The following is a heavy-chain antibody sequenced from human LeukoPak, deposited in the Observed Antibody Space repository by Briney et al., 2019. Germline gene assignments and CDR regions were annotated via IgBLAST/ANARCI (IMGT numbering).Heavy chain of an antibody. Sequence: GGSLRLSCAASGFTFSSYGMHWVRQAPGKGLEWVSSISGSTSYIYYADSMKGRFTISRDNAKNSLYLQMNSLRAEDTAVYYCARGGFGELLFPGFDYWGQGTLVTVSS. CDR2: ISGSTSYI. V-gene: IGHV3-21*01. D-gene: IGHD3-10*01. CDR3: ARGGFGELLFPGFDY. J-gene: IGHJ4*02. CDR1: GFTFSSYG.